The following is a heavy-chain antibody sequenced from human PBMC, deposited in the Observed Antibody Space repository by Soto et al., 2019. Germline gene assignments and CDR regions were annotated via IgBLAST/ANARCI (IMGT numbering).Heavy chain of an antibody. Sequence: RGSLRLSCAASGLTFSDYSMNWVRQAPGKGLEWVSYISSSSSIIYSADSVKGRFTISRDNARNSLYLQMNSLRAEDTAVYYCARDRTWIATPFYMDVWGKGTTVTVSS. J-gene: IGHJ6*03. CDR2: ISSSSSII. V-gene: IGHV3-48*01. D-gene: IGHD5-12*01. CDR1: GLTFSDYS. CDR3: ARDRTWIATPFYMDV.